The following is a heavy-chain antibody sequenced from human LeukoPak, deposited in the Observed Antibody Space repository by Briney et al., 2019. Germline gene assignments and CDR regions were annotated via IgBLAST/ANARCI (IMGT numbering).Heavy chain of an antibody. CDR1: GFTFSSYA. CDR3: AKGRYCSGGSCYRVYYYYYMDV. J-gene: IGHJ6*03. CDR2: ISGSGGST. Sequence: PGGSLRLSCAASGFTFSSYAMSWVRQAPGKGLEWVSAISGSGGSTYYADSVKGRFTISRDNSKNTLYLQMNSLRAGDTAVYYCAKGRYCSGGSCYRVYYYYYMDVWGKGTTVTVSS. D-gene: IGHD2-15*01. V-gene: IGHV3-23*01.